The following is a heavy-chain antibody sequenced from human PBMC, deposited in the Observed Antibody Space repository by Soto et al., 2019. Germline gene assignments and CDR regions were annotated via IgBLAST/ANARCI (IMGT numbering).Heavy chain of an antibody. CDR2: IIPILGTA. Sequence: ASVKVSCKASGGTFSSYAISWVRQAPGQGLEWMGGIIPILGTANYAQKFQGRVTITADESTSTAYMELSSLRSEDTAVYYCARDRGSYSSGWYDAFDIWGQGTMVTVSS. V-gene: IGHV1-69*13. CDR3: ARDRGSYSSGWYDAFDI. CDR1: GGTFSSYA. J-gene: IGHJ3*02. D-gene: IGHD6-19*01.